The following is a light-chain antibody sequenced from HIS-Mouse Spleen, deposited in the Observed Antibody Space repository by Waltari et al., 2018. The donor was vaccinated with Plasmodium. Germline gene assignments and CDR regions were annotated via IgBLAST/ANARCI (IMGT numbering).Light chain of an antibody. CDR1: QSNSSR. CDR2: KAS. Sequence: IQMTQSPSTLSASVGDRITITCRASQSNSSRLAWYQQKPGKAPKLLIYKASSLESGVPSRFSGSGSGTEFTLTISSLQPDDFATYYCQQYDNLPYTFGQGTKLEIK. J-gene: IGKJ2*01. V-gene: IGKV1-5*03. CDR3: QQYDNLPYT.